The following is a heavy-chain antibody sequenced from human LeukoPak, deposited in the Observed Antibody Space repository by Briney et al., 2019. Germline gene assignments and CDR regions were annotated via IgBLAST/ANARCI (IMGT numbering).Heavy chain of an antibody. CDR1: GFTFTDFY. V-gene: IGHV3-11*04. CDR2: ISDSGTAV. Sequence: GGSLRLSCAASGFTFTDFYMTWIRQAPGKGLQWVAYISDSGTAVDYADSVKGRFSISRDNTENSLYLQMNSLRVEDTGFYYCARDVGADFWGQGTLVTVSS. CDR3: ARDVGADF. J-gene: IGHJ4*02. D-gene: IGHD1-26*01.